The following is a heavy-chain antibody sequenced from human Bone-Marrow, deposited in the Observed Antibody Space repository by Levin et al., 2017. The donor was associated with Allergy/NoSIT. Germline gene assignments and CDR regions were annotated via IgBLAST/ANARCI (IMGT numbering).Heavy chain of an antibody. J-gene: IGHJ4*02. V-gene: IGHV3-33*01. D-gene: IGHD2-8*01. Sequence: GGSLRLSCKASGFTFASYGVHWVRQAPGKGLEWVAGLWFDGTHEDYADSVRGRFTVSRDNSKSTLFLQLNSLRAEDTAVYYCAREYADYYFDYWGQGTLVTVSS. CDR2: LWFDGTHE. CDR3: AREYADYYFDY. CDR1: GFTFASYG.